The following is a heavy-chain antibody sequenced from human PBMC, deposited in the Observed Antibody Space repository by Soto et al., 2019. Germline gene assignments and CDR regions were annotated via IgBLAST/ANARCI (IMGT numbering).Heavy chain of an antibody. J-gene: IGHJ2*01. CDR3: ARPYSNYDWFFDL. V-gene: IGHV3-33*01. CDR1: GFSFSSYG. CDR2: IWYEENMK. D-gene: IGHD4-4*01. Sequence: QVELVESGGGVVQPGRSLTLACEASGFSFSSYGMHWVRQAPGKGLEWVAGIWYEENMKYYRDSVKGRFTISRDVSKNTLYLQMDSLRVEDTALYFCARPYSNYDWFFDLWGRGTLVTVSS.